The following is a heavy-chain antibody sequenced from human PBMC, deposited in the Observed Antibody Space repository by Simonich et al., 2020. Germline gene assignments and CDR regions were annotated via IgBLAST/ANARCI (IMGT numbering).Heavy chain of an antibody. V-gene: IGHV3-9*01. Sequence: EVQLVESGGGLVQPGRSLRLSCAASGFTFDVYAMHWVRQAPGKGMEWGSGISWNSGSIGYAASVKGRFTISRDNAKNSLYLQMNSLRAEDTALYYCAKDVAAAGTEYFQHWGQGTLVTVSS. J-gene: IGHJ1*01. CDR2: ISWNSGSI. CDR1: GFTFDVYA. CDR3: AKDVAAAGTEYFQH. D-gene: IGHD6-13*01.